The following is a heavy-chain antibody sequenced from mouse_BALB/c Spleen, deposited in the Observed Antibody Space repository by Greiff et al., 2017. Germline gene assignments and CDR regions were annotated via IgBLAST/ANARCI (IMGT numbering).Heavy chain of an antibody. V-gene: IGHV5-17*02. CDR1: GFTFSSFG. CDR3: ARDGLGSDWYFDV. D-gene: IGHD4-1*01. J-gene: IGHJ1*01. CDR2: ISSGSSTI. Sequence: DVKLVESGGGLVQPGGSRKLSCAASGFTFSSFGMHWVRQAPEKGLEWVAYISSGSSTIYYADTVKGRFTISRDNPKNTLFLQMTSLRSEDTAMYYCARDGLGSDWYFDVWGAGTTVTVSS.